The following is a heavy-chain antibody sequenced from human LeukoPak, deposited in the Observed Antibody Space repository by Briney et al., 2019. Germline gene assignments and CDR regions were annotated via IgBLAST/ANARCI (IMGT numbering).Heavy chain of an antibody. CDR3: ARGPGGFGELLDPWLDY. D-gene: IGHD3-10*01. CDR2: IIPIFGIA. V-gene: IGHV1-69*04. CDR1: GGTFSSYA. Sequence: SVKDSCMASGGTFSSYAISGVRQAPGQGVEWMGRIIPIFGIANYAQKFQGRVTITADKSTSKAYMELSSLRSEDTAVYYCARGPGGFGELLDPWLDYWGQGTLVTVSS. J-gene: IGHJ4*02.